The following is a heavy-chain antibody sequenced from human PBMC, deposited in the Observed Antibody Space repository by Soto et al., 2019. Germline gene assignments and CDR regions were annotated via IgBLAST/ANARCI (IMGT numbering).Heavy chain of an antibody. J-gene: IGHJ5*02. D-gene: IGHD3-10*01. CDR3: ARVVRGVVNWFDP. V-gene: IGHV1-18*01. CDR1: GDTFTNFG. CDR2: IATYNSNR. Sequence: HLVQSGPEVKKPGASITVSCKTSGDTFTNFGLSWVRQAPGQGLEWMGWIATYNSNRNYAQTFQGRLTMTTDTSTSTAYMELKNLGYDDTAVYYCARVVRGVVNWFDPWGQGTLVTVSS.